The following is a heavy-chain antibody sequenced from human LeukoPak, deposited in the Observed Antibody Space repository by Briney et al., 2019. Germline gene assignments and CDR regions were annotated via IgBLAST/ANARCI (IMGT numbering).Heavy chain of an antibody. J-gene: IGHJ5*02. Sequence: SETLSLTCAVSGGSIRLYYWSWIRQPPGKGLEWIGYNYYSGSTNYSPSLEGRVTISIDTSENQVSLILRSVTAADTAVYYCAREVGDSDSDNWFDPWGQGTLVTVSS. CDR1: GGSIRLYY. V-gene: IGHV4-59*01. D-gene: IGHD2-21*02. CDR3: AREVGDSDSDNWFDP. CDR2: NYYSGST.